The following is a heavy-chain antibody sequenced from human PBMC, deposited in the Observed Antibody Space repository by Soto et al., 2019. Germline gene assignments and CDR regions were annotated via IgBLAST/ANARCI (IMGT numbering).Heavy chain of an antibody. Sequence: PGGSLRLSCAASGFTFSDYYMSWIRQAPGKGLEWVSYISSSGSTIYYADSVKGRFTISRDNAKNSLYLQMNSLRAEDTAVYYCARDEMATIPWFDPWGQGTLVTVSS. CDR3: ARDEMATIPWFDP. CDR1: GFTFSDYY. J-gene: IGHJ5*02. V-gene: IGHV3-11*01. D-gene: IGHD5-12*01. CDR2: ISSSGSTI.